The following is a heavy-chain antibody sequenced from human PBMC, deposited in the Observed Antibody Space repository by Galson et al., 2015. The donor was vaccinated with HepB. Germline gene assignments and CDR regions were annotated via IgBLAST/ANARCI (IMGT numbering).Heavy chain of an antibody. CDR2: IYYTGST. V-gene: IGHV4-59*01. J-gene: IGHJ3*02. D-gene: IGHD3-3*01. Sequence: TLSLTCTVSGGSISSYYWSWIRQPPGKGLEWIGYIYYTGSTNYSPSLKSRVTISVDTSKNQFSLKLSSVTAADTAVYYCARDGLITIFGVSKPDDIAFDIWGQGTMVTVSS. CDR1: GGSISSYY. CDR3: ARDGLITIFGVSKPDDIAFDI.